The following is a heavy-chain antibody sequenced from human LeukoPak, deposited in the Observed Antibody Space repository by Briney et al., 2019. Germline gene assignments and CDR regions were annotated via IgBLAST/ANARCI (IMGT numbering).Heavy chain of an antibody. Sequence: GGSLRLSCAASGFTVSSNYMSWVRQAPGKGLEWVSVIYSGGSTYYADSVKGRFTISRDNSKNTLNLQMNSLRAEDTAVYYCASRLTYYYDSSGYYWGDYWGQGTLVTVSS. J-gene: IGHJ4*02. CDR1: GFTVSSNY. V-gene: IGHV3-66*01. CDR2: IYSGGST. D-gene: IGHD3-22*01. CDR3: ASRLTYYYDSSGYYWGDY.